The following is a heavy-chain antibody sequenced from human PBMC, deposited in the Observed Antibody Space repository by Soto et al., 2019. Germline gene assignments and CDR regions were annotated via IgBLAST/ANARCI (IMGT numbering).Heavy chain of an antibody. CDR3: ARDFEY. J-gene: IGHJ4*02. Sequence: EVQLVESGGGLVQPGGSLRLCCEASGFTFSTFWMHWVRQAPGKGLVWVSRINSDGSSTYYADSVKGRVTISRDNAKNTLYLHLSSLRPEDTAVYYCARDFEYWGQGTLVTVSS. CDR1: GFTFSTFW. V-gene: IGHV3-74*01. CDR2: INSDGSST.